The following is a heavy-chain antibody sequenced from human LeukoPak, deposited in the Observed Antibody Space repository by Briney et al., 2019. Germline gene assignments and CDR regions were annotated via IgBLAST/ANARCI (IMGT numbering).Heavy chain of an antibody. CDR3: ARGGGSSWYPSLFDY. CDR1: GGSISSGDYY. D-gene: IGHD6-13*01. V-gene: IGHV4-30-4*08. CDR2: IYYSGST. Sequence: SQTLSLTCTVSGGSISSGDYYWSWIRQPPGKGLEWIGDIYYSGSTYYNPSLKSRVTISVDTSKNQFSLKLSSVTAADTAVYYCARGGGSSWYPSLFDYWGQATLVTVSS. J-gene: IGHJ4*02.